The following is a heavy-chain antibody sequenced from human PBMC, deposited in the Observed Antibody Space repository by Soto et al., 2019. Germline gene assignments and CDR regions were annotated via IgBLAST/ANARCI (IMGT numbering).Heavy chain of an antibody. V-gene: IGHV2-5*02. CDR2: IYWDDDK. D-gene: IGHD3-3*01. Sequence: QITLNESGPTVVRPTETLTLTCRFSGFSLTTSGVGVGWIRQSPGKAPEWLALIYWDDDKRYSASLKSRPTITKDTSKNRVVLTVSDLDPTDTATYYCAHRVLRTVFGLVTTTAIYFDFWGQGTPVAVSS. CDR1: GFSLTTSGVG. J-gene: IGHJ4*02. CDR3: AHRVLRTVFGLVTTTAIYFDF.